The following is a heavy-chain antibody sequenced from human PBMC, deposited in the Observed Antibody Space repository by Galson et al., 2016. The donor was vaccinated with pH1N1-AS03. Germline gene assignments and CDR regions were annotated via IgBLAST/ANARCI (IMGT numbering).Heavy chain of an antibody. CDR3: MGAFDI. CDR1: GVSTSGGNSY. Sequence: TLSLTCTVSGVSTSGGNSYWTWIRQAAGQGLEWIGRIDASGSTNYNPSLKTRVTISFDTSSNEFSLNLRSLLEVVAVTGTEMGAFDIWGQGTVVTVSS. V-gene: IGHV4-61*02. CDR2: IDASGST. D-gene: IGHD6-19*01. J-gene: IGHJ3*02.